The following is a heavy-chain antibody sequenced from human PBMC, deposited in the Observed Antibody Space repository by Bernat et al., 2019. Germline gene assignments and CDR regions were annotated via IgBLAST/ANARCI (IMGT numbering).Heavy chain of an antibody. CDR1: GFTFSSYA. D-gene: IGHD5-18*01. Sequence: QVQLVESGGGVVQPGRSLRLSCAASGFTFSSYAMHWVRQAPGKGLEWVEVISYDGSNKYYADSGKGRFTISRDNSKNTLYLQMNSLRAEDTAVYYCARGSHRPTWIQDYYYGMDVWGQGTTVTVSS. V-gene: IGHV3-30-3*01. CDR2: ISYDGSNK. CDR3: ARGSHRPTWIQDYYYGMDV. J-gene: IGHJ6*02.